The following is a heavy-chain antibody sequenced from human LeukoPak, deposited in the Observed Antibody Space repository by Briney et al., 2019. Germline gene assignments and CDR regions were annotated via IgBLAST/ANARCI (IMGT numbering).Heavy chain of an antibody. V-gene: IGHV3-23*01. CDR2: ISGGGGST. J-gene: IGHJ4*02. D-gene: IGHD3-10*01. CDR1: GFTFSSYA. Sequence: PGGSLRLSCAASGFTFSSYAMNWVRQAPGKGLEWVSTISGGGGSTYYADSVKGRFTISRDNSKNTLYLQMNSLRAEDTAVYYCAKRRGVGGAGPYDYWGQGTLVTVSS. CDR3: AKRRGVGGAGPYDY.